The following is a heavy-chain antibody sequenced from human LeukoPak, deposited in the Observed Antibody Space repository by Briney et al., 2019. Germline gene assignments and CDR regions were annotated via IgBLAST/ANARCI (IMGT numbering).Heavy chain of an antibody. D-gene: IGHD2-2*01. CDR2: MNPNSGNT. CDR1: GYTFTSYD. J-gene: IGHJ5*02. CDR3: ARGGGRYCSSTSCYGDMNFWFDP. V-gene: IGHV1-8*03. Sequence: ASVKVSCKASGYTFTSYDINWVRQATGQGLEWMGWMNPNSGNTGYAQKFQGRVTITRNTSISTAYMELSSLRSEDTAVYYCARGGGRYCSSTSCYGDMNFWFDPWGQGTLVTVSS.